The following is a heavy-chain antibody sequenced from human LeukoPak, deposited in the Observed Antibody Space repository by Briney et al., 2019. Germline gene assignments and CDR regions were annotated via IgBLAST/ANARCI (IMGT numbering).Heavy chain of an antibody. CDR3: ARGDYYDRRFDY. D-gene: IGHD3-22*01. V-gene: IGHV3-7*01. Sequence: GGSLRLSCAASGFTFSSYWMNWVRQAPGKGLEWVADIKQDGTEKYYVDSVKGRFTISRDNAKNSLYLQMNSLRAEDTAVCYCARGDYYDRRFDYWGQGTLVTVSS. CDR2: IKQDGTEK. CDR1: GFTFSSYW. J-gene: IGHJ4*02.